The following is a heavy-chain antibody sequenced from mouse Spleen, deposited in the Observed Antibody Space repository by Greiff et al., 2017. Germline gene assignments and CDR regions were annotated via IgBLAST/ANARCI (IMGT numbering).Heavy chain of an antibody. V-gene: IGHV5-9-1*01. CDR3: ASQRLRLGFDWYFDV. D-gene: IGHD1-2*01. J-gene: IGHJ1*01. CDR1: GFTFSSYA. CDR2: ISSGGSYT. Sequence: DVKLVESGGGLVKPGGSLKLSCAASGFTFSSYAMSWVRQTPEKRLEWVATISSGGSYTYYPDSVKGRFTISRDNAKNTLYLQMSSLRSEDTAMYYCASQRLRLGFDWYFDVWGAGTTVTVSS.